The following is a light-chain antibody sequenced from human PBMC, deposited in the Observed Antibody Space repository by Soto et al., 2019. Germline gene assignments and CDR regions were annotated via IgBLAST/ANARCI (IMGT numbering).Light chain of an antibody. CDR1: SGSVSSRYY. CDR3: VLYMKGDIRV. Sequence: QTVVTQDASLSVSPGGTVTLTFGLTSGSVSSRYYPCWYRQDPGQTPRTLIYSGDIRSSGVPDRFSGSILGSKAALTISGAQADDESVYYCVLYMKGDIRVFGGGTKLTVL. J-gene: IGLJ2*01. CDR2: SGD. V-gene: IGLV8-61*01.